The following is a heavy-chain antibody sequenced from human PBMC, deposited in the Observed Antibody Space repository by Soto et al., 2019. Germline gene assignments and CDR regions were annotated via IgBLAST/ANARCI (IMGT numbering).Heavy chain of an antibody. CDR3: ARDQSGYSYGLFWYFDL. CDR1: GGSVSSGSYY. J-gene: IGHJ2*01. V-gene: IGHV4-61*01. D-gene: IGHD5-18*01. Sequence: QVQLQESGPGLVKPSETLSLTCTVSGGSVSSGSYYWSWIRQPPGKGLEWIGYIYYSGSTNYNPSPKSRVTISVDTSKNQFSLKLSSVTAADTAVYYCARDQSGYSYGLFWYFDLWGRGTLVTVSS. CDR2: IYYSGST.